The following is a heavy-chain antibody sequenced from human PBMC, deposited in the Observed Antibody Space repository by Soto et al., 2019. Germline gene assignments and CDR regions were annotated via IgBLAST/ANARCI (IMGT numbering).Heavy chain of an antibody. CDR3: AKTGISGWFFDF. Sequence: GGSLRLSCAASAFAFSSYAMCWVRQAPGKGLEWVSGINYSGGSTYYADSVKGRSTISRDNSKNMLYLQISSLRADDTAVYYCAKTGISGWFFDFWGQGTLVTVSS. J-gene: IGHJ4*02. V-gene: IGHV3-23*01. CDR1: AFAFSSYA. CDR2: INYSGGST. D-gene: IGHD6-19*01.